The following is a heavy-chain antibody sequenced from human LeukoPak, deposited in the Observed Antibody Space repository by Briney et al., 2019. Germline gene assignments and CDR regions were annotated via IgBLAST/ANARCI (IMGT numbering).Heavy chain of an antibody. CDR1: GGSITITNY. CDR2: VNLQGST. J-gene: IGHJ4*02. Sequence: SGTLSLTCGVSGGSITITNYWTWVRQPPGKGLEWIGEVNLQGSTNYNPSLMGRVAISVDTSENHISLQLTSVTAADTAVYYCAREGGPYRPLDYSGQGTLVTVSS. CDR3: AREGGPYRPLDY. V-gene: IGHV4-4*02.